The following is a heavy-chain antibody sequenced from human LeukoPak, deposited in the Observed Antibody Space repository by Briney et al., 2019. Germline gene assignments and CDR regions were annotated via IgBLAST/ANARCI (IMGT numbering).Heavy chain of an antibody. J-gene: IGHJ5*02. CDR2: MNPNSGNT. CDR3: ARGQPMRRRPHPLFDP. V-gene: IGHV1-8*01. Sequence: SVKVSCKASGYTFTSYDINWVRQATGQGLEWMGWMNPNSGNTGYAQKFQGRVTMTRNTSIGTAYMELSSLRSEDTAVYYCARGQPMRRRPHPLFDPWGQGTLVTVSS. CDR1: GYTFTSYD. D-gene: IGHD2-2*01.